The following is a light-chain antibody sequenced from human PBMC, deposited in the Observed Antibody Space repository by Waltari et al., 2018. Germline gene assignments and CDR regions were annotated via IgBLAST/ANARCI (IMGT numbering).Light chain of an antibody. J-gene: IGKJ1*01. CDR1: QSISRY. CDR3: QNHERLPAV. V-gene: IGKV3-20*01. Sequence: IVLTQSPGTLSLSPGERATLSCRASQSISRYLAWYQQKPGQAPRLLIYAASSRATGIPDRFSGSVSGTDFSLTISRLEPEDFAVYFCQNHERLPAVFGQGTKVEIK. CDR2: AAS.